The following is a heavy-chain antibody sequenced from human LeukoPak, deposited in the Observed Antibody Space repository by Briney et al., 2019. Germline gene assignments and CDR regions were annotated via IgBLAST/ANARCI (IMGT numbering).Heavy chain of an antibody. CDR2: INHSGST. D-gene: IGHD5-24*01. CDR1: GGSFSGYY. J-gene: IGHJ5*02. CDR3: ARDPEMATTPQFDP. Sequence: SETLSLTCAVYGGSFSGYYWSWIRQPPGKGLEWIGEINHSGSTNYNPSLKSRVTISVDTSKNQFSLKLSSVTAADTAVYYCARDPEMATTPQFDPWGQGTLVTVSS. V-gene: IGHV4-34*01.